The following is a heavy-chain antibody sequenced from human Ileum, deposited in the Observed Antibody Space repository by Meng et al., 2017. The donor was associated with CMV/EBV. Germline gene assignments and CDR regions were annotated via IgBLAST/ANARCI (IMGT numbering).Heavy chain of an antibody. D-gene: IGHD3-3*01. CDR1: GGFISSGRYY. CDR2: IYTSGST. J-gene: IGHJ4*02. V-gene: IGHV4-61*02. Sequence: VQLQELGHGLLKPSQTLFLTCTVSGGFISSGRYYWSWIRQPAGKGLEWIGRIYTSGSTNYNPSLKSRVTISVDTSKNQFSLKMSSVTAADTAVYYCARDRHEYDSYFDYWGQGTLVTVSS. CDR3: ARDRHEYDSYFDY.